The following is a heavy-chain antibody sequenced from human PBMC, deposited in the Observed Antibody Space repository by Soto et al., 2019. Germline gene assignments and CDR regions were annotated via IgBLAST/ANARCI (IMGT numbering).Heavy chain of an antibody. J-gene: IGHJ5*02. Sequence: QVQLVQSGAEVKKPGASVRVSCKASGYTFTKFDINWVRQATGQGLEWMGWMNPNSGNTGYAQKFPGGVTMTRNTSITTAYMELSPLRSEDTAVYYCVRGDYGDYSHWFDPWGQGTLVTVSS. CDR2: MNPNSGNT. CDR1: GYTFTKFD. V-gene: IGHV1-8*01. D-gene: IGHD4-17*01. CDR3: VRGDYGDYSHWFDP.